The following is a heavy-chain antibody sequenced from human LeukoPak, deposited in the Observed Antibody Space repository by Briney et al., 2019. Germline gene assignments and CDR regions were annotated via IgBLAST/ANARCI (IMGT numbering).Heavy chain of an antibody. CDR1: GFTFSSHG. J-gene: IGHJ3*02. Sequence: PGGSLRLSCAASGFTFSSHGMNWVRQAPGKGLEWVSYISSSGSTIYYADSVKGRFTISRDNSKNTLYLQMNSLRAEDTAVYYCAIDRWTEVDAFDIWGQGTMVTVSS. CDR3: AIDRWTEVDAFDI. CDR2: ISSSGSTI. D-gene: IGHD1-1*01. V-gene: IGHV3-48*01.